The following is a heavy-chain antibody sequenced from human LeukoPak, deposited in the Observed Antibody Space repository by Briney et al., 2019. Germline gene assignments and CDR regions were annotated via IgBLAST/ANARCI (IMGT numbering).Heavy chain of an antibody. D-gene: IGHD1-7*01. CDR3: ARDGELDSYYYYSYGMDV. Sequence: ASVKVSCKASGYTFTGYYMHWVRQAPGQGLEWMGWINPNSGGTNYAQKFQGRVTMTRDTSISTAYMELSRLRSDDTAVYYCARDGELDSYYYYSYGMDVWGQGTTVTVSS. CDR1: GYTFTGYY. CDR2: INPNSGGT. J-gene: IGHJ6*02. V-gene: IGHV1-2*02.